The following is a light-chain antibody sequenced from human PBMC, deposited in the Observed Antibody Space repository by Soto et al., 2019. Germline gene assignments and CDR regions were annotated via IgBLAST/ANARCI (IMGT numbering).Light chain of an antibody. CDR1: SSNIGAGFD. V-gene: IGLV1-40*01. CDR2: GNS. J-gene: IGLJ1*01. Sequence: QSVLTQPPSVSGAPGQRVTISCTGSSSNIGAGFDVHWYQQLPGTAHKLLVYGNSNRPSGVPDRFSGSKSGTSASLAVTRLQAEDEADYYCQSYDSSLSAYVFGTGTKVTVL. CDR3: QSYDSSLSAYV.